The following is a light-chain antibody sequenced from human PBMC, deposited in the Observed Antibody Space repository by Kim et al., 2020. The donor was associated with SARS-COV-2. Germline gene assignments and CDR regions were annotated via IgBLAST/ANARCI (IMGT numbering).Light chain of an antibody. V-gene: IGLV1-44*01. CDR3: AAWDDSLNGHVL. CDR2: SNS. CDR1: RSNIGSNA. Sequence: QRVTISWSGSRSNIGSNAVNWFQQLPGTAPKLLIYSNSQRPSGVPGRFSGSKSGTSASLAISGLQSEDEADYYCAAWDDSLNGHVLFGGGTQLTVL. J-gene: IGLJ2*01.